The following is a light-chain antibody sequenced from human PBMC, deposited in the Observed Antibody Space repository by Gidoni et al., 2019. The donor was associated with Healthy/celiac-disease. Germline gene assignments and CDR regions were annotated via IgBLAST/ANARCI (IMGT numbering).Light chain of an antibody. V-gene: IGLV2-14*01. CDR2: DVS. CDR3: SSYTSSSTLGVV. Sequence: QSALTQPASVSGSPGQSITISCTGTSSDVGGYNYVSWYQQHPGKAPKLMIYDVSNRPSGVSNRFSGSKSVNTASLTISGLQAEDGADYYCSSYTSSSTLGVVFGGGTKLTVL. J-gene: IGLJ2*01. CDR1: SSDVGGYNY.